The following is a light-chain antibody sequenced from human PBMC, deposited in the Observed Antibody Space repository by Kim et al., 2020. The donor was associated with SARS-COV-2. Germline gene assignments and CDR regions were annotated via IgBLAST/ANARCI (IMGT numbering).Light chain of an antibody. Sequence: LSLSPGERATLSCRASQSVSSSYLAWYQQKPGQAPRLLIYGASSRATGIPDRFSGSGSGTDFTLTISRLEPEDFAVYYCQQYGSFFGQGTRLEIK. CDR2: GAS. CDR3: QQYGSF. J-gene: IGKJ5*01. CDR1: QSVSSSY. V-gene: IGKV3-20*01.